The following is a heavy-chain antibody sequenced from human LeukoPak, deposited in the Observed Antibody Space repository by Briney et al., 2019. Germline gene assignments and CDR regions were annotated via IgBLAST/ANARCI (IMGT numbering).Heavy chain of an antibody. Sequence: ASVKVSCKASGYTFTSYGISWVRQAPGQGLEWMGWISAYNGNTNYAQNLQGRVTMTTDTSTTTAYMELRSLRSDDTAVYYCARDLKYNILTGYRSSFGFDPWGQGTLVTVSS. D-gene: IGHD3-9*01. CDR3: ARDLKYNILTGYRSSFGFDP. V-gene: IGHV1-18*01. J-gene: IGHJ5*02. CDR1: GYTFTSYG. CDR2: ISAYNGNT.